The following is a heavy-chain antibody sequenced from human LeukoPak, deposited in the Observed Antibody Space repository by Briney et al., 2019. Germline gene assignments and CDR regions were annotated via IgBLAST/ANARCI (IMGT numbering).Heavy chain of an antibody. CDR2: ISGSGGST. V-gene: IGHV3-23*01. J-gene: IGHJ4*02. D-gene: IGHD3-22*01. CDR1: GFTFSSYA. Sequence: GGSLRLSCEASGFTFSSYAMSWVRQAPGKGLEWVSAISGSGGSTYYADSVKGRFTISRDNSKNTLYLQMNSLRAEDTAVYYCASPTTYYYDSSNFDYWGQGTLVTVSS. CDR3: ASPTTYYYDSSNFDY.